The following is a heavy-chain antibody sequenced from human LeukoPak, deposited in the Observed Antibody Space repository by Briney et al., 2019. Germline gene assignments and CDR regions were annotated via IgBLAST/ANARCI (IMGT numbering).Heavy chain of an antibody. CDR2: FDPEDGET. CDR1: GYTLTELS. D-gene: IGHD2-8*02. V-gene: IGHV1-24*01. J-gene: IGHJ6*03. CDR3: ATGPARTDYYYMDV. Sequence: ASVKVSCKVSGYTLTELSMHWVRQAPGKGLEWMGGFDPEDGETIYAQKFQGRVTMTEDTSTDTAYMELSSLRSEDTAVYYCATGPARTDYYYMDVWGKGTTVTVSS.